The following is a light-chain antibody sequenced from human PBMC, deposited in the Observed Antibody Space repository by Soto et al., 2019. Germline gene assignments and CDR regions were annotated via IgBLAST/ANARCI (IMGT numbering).Light chain of an antibody. CDR3: QQYNNWPPYT. J-gene: IGKJ2*01. CDR2: GAS. Sequence: EIVMTQSPATLSVSPGERATLSCRASQSVNSNLGWYQQKPGQAPRLLIYGASTRATGIPARFSGSGSGTEFTLTIRSLQSEDFAVYYCQQYNNWPPYTFGQGTKLEIK. CDR1: QSVNSN. V-gene: IGKV3-15*01.